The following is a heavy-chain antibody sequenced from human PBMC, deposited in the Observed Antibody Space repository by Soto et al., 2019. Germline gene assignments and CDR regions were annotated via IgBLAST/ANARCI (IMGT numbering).Heavy chain of an antibody. Sequence: SETLSLTCTVTGGAISGYYWTWIRQSDGEGLEWIGRIYSSGSTNYNPSLKSRVTISLDTSMNYFSLRLSSVTAADTAVYYCARGQRFSDWFDPWGQGTLVTVS. CDR3: ARGQRFSDWFDP. J-gene: IGHJ5*02. CDR1: GGAISGYY. D-gene: IGHD3-3*01. V-gene: IGHV4-4*07. CDR2: IYSSGST.